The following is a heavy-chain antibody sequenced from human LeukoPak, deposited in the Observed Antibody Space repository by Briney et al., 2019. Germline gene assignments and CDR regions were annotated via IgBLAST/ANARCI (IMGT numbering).Heavy chain of an antibody. CDR1: GFTFDDYA. J-gene: IGHJ6*02. Sequence: GGSLRLSCAASGFTFDDYAMHWVRQAPGKGPEWVSLISGDGGSTYYAGSVKGRFTISRDNSKNSLYLQMNSLRTEDTALYYCAKIYRRDPYYYYGMDVWGQGTTVTVSS. V-gene: IGHV3-43*02. CDR2: ISGDGGST. CDR3: AKIYRRDPYYYYGMDV. D-gene: IGHD2-2*02.